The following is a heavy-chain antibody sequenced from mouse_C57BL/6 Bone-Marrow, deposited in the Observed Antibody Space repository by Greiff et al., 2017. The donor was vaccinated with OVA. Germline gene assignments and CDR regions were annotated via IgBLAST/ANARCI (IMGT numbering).Heavy chain of an antibody. D-gene: IGHD2-5*01. V-gene: IGHV1-22*01. CDR2: INPNNGGT. CDR3: ARERGYYSNYVGTSFDY. CDR1: GYTFTDYN. Sequence: EVQLQQSGPELVKPGASVKMSCKASGYTFTDYNMHWVKQSHGKSLEWIGYINPNNGGTSYNQKFKGKATLTVNKSSSTAYMELRSLTSEDSAVYYCARERGYYSNYVGTSFDYWGQGTTLTVSS. J-gene: IGHJ2*01.